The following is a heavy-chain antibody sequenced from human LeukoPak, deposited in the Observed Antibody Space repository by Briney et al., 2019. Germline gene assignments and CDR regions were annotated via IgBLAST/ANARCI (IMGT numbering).Heavy chain of an antibody. CDR1: GFTFDDYG. Sequence: GRSLRLSCAASGFTFDDYGMHWVRQAPGKGLEWVSGISWNSGSTGYADSVKGRFTISRDNAKNSLYLQMNSLRAEDTALYYCAKERGYNWNDGNWFDPWGQGTLVTVSS. D-gene: IGHD1-20*01. V-gene: IGHV3-9*01. J-gene: IGHJ5*02. CDR2: ISWNSGST. CDR3: AKERGYNWNDGNWFDP.